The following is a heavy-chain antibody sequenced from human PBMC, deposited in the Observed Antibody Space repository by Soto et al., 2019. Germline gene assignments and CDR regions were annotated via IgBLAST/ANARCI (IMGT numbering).Heavy chain of an antibody. CDR3: ATDAPPVDY. CDR2: ISAYNGNT. V-gene: IGHV1-18*01. J-gene: IGHJ4*02. Sequence: QVQLVQSGAEVKKPGASVKVSCKASGYTFTNYGISWVRQAPGQGLEWMGWISAYNGNTKYAQKLQGRVTMTTDTATSTAYMERRSLRSDATDVYYGATDAPPVDYWGQGTLVTVSS. CDR1: GYTFTNYG.